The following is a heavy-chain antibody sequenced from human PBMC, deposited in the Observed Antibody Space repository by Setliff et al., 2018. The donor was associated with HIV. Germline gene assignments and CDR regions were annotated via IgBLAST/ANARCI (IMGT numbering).Heavy chain of an antibody. CDR2: IKEDGSEK. CDR1: GFSFSSYW. Sequence: HPGGSLRLSCAASGFSFSSYWMSWVRQAPGKGLEWVANIKEDGSEKYYVDSVRGRFTISRDNAKNSLYLQMNSLRAEDTAVYYCARDATRGGDMDGWAKGTTVTVSS. J-gene: IGHJ6*03. D-gene: IGHD2-15*01. V-gene: IGHV3-7*01. CDR3: ARDATRGGDMDG.